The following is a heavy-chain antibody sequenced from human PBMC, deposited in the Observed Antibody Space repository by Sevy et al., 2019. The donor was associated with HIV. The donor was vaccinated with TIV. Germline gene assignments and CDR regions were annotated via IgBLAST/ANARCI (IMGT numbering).Heavy chain of an antibody. CDR1: GDSVSSNSAA. V-gene: IGHV6-1*01. D-gene: IGHD1-26*01. CDR2: TYYRSKWYN. J-gene: IGHJ5*02. Sequence: QSQTLSLTCAISGDSVSSNSAAWNWIRQSPSRGLEWLGRTYYRSKWYNDYAVSVKSRISINPDTSKNQFSLQLNSVTPEDTAVYFCETGIPEWELGGHWFDPWGQGTLVTVSS. CDR3: ETGIPEWELGGHWFDP.